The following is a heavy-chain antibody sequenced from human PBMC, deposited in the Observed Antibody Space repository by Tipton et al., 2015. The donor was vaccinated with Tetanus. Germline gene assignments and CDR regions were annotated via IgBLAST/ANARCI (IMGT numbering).Heavy chain of an antibody. Sequence: LRLSCTVSGGSLRSGDHYWSWIRQPPGKGLEWLAYISASGSTNSNYSLKSRITISRDTSKNQFSLKLASVTAADTAVYFCARGGTMVHGVILQDHFYYWGQGTLVTVSS. CDR3: ARGGTMVHGVILQDHFYY. CDR1: GGSLRSGDHY. V-gene: IGHV4-61*08. CDR2: ISASGST. J-gene: IGHJ4*02. D-gene: IGHD3-10*01.